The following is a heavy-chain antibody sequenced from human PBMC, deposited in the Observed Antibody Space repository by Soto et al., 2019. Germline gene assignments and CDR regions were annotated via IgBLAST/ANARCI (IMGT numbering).Heavy chain of an antibody. J-gene: IGHJ6*02. D-gene: IGHD3-10*01. CDR2: ISYDGSNK. V-gene: IGHV3-30-3*01. CDR1: GFTFSSYA. CDR3: ARTRDYGSGSYVYYYYGMDV. Sequence: QVQLVESGGGVVQPGRSLRLSCAASGFTFSSYAMHWVRQAPGKGLEWVAVISYDGSNKYYADSVKGRFTISRDNSKNTLYLQMNSLRAEDTAVYYCARTRDYGSGSYVYYYYGMDVWGQGTTVTVSS.